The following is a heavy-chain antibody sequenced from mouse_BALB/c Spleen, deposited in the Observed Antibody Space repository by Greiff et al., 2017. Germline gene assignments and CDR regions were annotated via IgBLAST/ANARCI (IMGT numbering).Heavy chain of an antibody. CDR3: NANYGSLYAMDY. V-gene: IGHV14-4*02. CDR2: IDPENGDT. J-gene: IGHJ4*01. Sequence: EVKLMESGAELVRSGASVKLSCTASGFNIKDYYMHWVKQRPEQGLEWIGWIDPENGDTEYAPKFQGKATMTADTSSNTAYLQLSSLTSEDTAVYYCNANYGSLYAMDYWGQGTSVTVSS. CDR1: GFNIKDYY. D-gene: IGHD1-1*01.